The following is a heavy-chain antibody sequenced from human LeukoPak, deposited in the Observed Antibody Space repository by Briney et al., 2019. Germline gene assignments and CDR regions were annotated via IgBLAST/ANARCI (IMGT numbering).Heavy chain of an antibody. J-gene: IGHJ6*02. V-gene: IGHV1-69*02. CDR2: IIPILGIA. D-gene: IGHD4-4*01. Sequence: SVKVSCKASGYTFTGYYMHWVRQAPGQGLEWMGRIIPILGIANYAQKFQGRVTITADKSTSTAYMELSSLRSEDTAVYYCASKPGTTVTTNDYYYGMDVWGQGTTVTVSS. CDR1: GYTFTGYY. CDR3: ASKPGTTVTTNDYYYGMDV.